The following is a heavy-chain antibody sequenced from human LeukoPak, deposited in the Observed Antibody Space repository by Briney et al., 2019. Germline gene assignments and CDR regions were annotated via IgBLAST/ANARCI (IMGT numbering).Heavy chain of an antibody. D-gene: IGHD4-17*01. CDR2: IYYSGST. CDR1: GGSISSYY. V-gene: IGHV4-59*01. CDR3: ARDTGPYYFDY. J-gene: IGHJ4*02. Sequence: PSETLSLTCTVSGGSISSYYWSWIRQPPGKGLEWIGYIYYSGSTNYNPFLKSRVTISVDTSKNQFSLKLSSVTAADTAVYYCARDTGPYYFDYWGQGTLVTVSS.